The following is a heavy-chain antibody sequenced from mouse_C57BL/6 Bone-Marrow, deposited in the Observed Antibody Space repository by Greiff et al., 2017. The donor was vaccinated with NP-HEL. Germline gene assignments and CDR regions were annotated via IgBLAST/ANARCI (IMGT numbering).Heavy chain of an antibody. CDR3: AREGVYYGSLFAY. D-gene: IGHD1-1*01. J-gene: IGHJ3*01. Sequence: EVQGVESGGGLVKPGGSLKLSCAASGFTFSSYAMSWVRQTPEKRLEWVATISDGGSYTYYPDNVKGRFTISRDNAKNNLYLQMSHLKSEDTAMYYCAREGVYYGSLFAYWGQGTLVTVSA. CDR2: ISDGGSYT. V-gene: IGHV5-4*01. CDR1: GFTFSSYA.